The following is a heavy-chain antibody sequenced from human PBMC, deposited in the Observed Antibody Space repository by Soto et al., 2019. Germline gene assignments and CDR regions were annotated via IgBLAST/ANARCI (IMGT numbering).Heavy chain of an antibody. CDR2: VYNSGST. Sequence: WETLSLTCTVSGGSISGTYWTWIRQPPGKGLEWIGYVYNSGSTNDNPSLKSRVTISEDTSKSQFSLKVNSMTAADTAVYYCARYRREAVAGYTLDNWGQGILVTVSS. CDR1: GGSISGTY. J-gene: IGHJ4*02. D-gene: IGHD6-13*01. V-gene: IGHV4-59*01. CDR3: ARYRREAVAGYTLDN.